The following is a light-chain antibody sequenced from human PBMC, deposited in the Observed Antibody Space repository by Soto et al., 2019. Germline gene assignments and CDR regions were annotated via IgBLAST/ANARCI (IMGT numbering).Light chain of an antibody. Sequence: IVITQTPSTLSVSPGERATRSCRSSQSVSSNLAWYQQKPGQAPRLLIYGASTRATGIPARFSGSGSGTEFTLTISSLQSEDFALYYCQQYNSWPPGTFGQGTKVDIK. V-gene: IGKV3-15*01. J-gene: IGKJ2*01. CDR3: QQYNSWPPGT. CDR2: GAS. CDR1: QSVSSN.